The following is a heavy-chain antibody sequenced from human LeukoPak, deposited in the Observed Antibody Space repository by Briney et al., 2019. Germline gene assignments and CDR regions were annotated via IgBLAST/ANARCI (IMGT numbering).Heavy chain of an antibody. CDR1: GYTFTSYA. J-gene: IGHJ5*02. CDR2: INTNTGSP. CDR3: ARGRGYGT. V-gene: IGHV7-4-1*02. Sequence: ASVKVSCKASGYTFTSYAMNWVGQAPGQGLEWMGWINTNTGSPTYAQGFTGRFDFSLDTSVSTAYLQISSLKAEDTAVYYCARGRGYGTWGQGTLVTVSS. D-gene: IGHD3-22*01.